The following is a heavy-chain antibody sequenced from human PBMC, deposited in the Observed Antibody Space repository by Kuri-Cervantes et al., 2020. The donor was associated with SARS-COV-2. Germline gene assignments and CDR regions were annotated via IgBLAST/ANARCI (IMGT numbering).Heavy chain of an antibody. CDR2: ISTSGST. J-gene: IGHJ4*02. V-gene: IGHV4-61*09. CDR1: GGSFSRSSSY. CDR3: ARFDWGRVT. Sequence: LRLSCTVSGGSFSRSSSYWSWIRQPAGKGLEWVGQISTSGSTSYNSSLESRVTISADTSKSQLSLKLRSVTAADTAVYYCARFDWGRVTWGQGTLVTVSS. D-gene: IGHD3-9*01.